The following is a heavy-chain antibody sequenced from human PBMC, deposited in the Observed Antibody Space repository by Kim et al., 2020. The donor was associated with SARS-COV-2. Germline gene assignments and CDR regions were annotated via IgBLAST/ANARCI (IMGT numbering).Heavy chain of an antibody. V-gene: IGHV3-23*01. J-gene: IGHJ2*01. CDR2: ISGSGGST. D-gene: IGHD1-26*01. Sequence: GGSLRLSCAASGFTFSSYAMSWVRQAPGKGLEWVSAISGSGGSTYYADSVKGRFTISRDNSKNTLYLQMNSLRAEDTAVYYCAKASVGGSRSIVGANFGKPNWYFDLWGRGTLVTVSS. CDR1: GFTFSSYA. CDR3: AKASVGGSRSIVGANFGKPNWYFDL.